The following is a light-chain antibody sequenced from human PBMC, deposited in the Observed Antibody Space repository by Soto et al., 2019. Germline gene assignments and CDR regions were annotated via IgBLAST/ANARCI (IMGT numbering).Light chain of an antibody. CDR3: CSYASSNTLI. J-gene: IGLJ2*01. Sequence: QSALTQPASVSGSPGQSITISCTGTNSDVGSYNLVSWYQQHPGKAPKLILYEGTKRPSGISILFSGSKSGNTASLTISGLQTEDEADYYCCSYASSNTLIFGGVTKLTVL. CDR2: EGT. V-gene: IGLV2-23*01. CDR1: NSDVGSYNL.